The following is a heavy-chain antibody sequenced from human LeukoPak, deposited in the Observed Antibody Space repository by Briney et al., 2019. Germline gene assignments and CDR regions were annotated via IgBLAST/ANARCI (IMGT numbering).Heavy chain of an antibody. J-gene: IGHJ4*02. D-gene: IGHD1-26*01. Sequence: QPGGSLRLSCAASRFTFRSYDMNWVRQAPGKGLEWVSYISSSGITMYYADSVKGRFTISRDNSKNSLYLQMSSLRAEDTAIYYCARDMGSYSGSYYDSWGQGTLVTVSS. V-gene: IGHV3-48*03. CDR2: ISSSGITM. CDR3: ARDMGSYSGSYYDS. CDR1: RFTFRSYD.